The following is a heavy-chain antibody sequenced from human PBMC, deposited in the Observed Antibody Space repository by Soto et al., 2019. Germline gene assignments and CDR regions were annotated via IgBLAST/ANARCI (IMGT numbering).Heavy chain of an antibody. CDR2: IIPIFGTA. J-gene: IGHJ6*02. CDR3: ARDPRYCSSTSCSRRDYYYYGMDV. CDR1: GGTFSSYA. D-gene: IGHD2-2*01. V-gene: IGHV1-69*13. Sequence: SVKVSCKASGGTFSSYAISWVRQAPGQGLEWMGGIIPIFGTANYAQKFQGRVTITADESTSTAYMELSSLRSEDTAVYYCARDPRYCSSTSCSRRDYYYYGMDVWGQGTTVTVPS.